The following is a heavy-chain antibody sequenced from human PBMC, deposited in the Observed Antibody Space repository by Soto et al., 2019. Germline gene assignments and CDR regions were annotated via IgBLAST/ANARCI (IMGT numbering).Heavy chain of an antibody. V-gene: IGHV1-69*02. CDR1: GGTFSSYT. J-gene: IGHJ4*02. CDR2: IIPILGIA. D-gene: IGHD3-10*01. Sequence: QVQLVQSGAEVQKPGSSVKVSCKASGGTFSSYTISWVRQAPGQGLEWMGRIIPILGIANYAQKFQGRVTITADKSTSTAYMELSSLRSEDTAVYYCASRYGSGSYYFDYWGQGTLVTVSS. CDR3: ASRYGSGSYYFDY.